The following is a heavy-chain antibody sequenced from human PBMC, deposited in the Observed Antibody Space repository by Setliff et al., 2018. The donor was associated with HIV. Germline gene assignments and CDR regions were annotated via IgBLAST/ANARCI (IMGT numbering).Heavy chain of an antibody. J-gene: IGHJ4*02. D-gene: IGHD1-26*01. V-gene: IGHV3-30*02. Sequence: GGSLRLSCVASGFTFSSYGMHWVRQAPGKGLEWVAFIRSNGSNKYYADSVKGRFTISRDNSKNTLYLQMNSLRADDTAVYYCAKDRYSGSSTDYWGQGTLVTVSS. CDR1: GFTFSSYG. CDR2: IRSNGSNK. CDR3: AKDRYSGSSTDY.